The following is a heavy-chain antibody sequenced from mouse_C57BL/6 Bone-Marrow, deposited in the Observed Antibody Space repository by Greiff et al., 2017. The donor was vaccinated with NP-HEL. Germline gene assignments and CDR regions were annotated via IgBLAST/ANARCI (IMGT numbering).Heavy chain of an antibody. V-gene: IGHV5-4*01. CDR3: ARDGGTGTVAY. D-gene: IGHD4-1*01. J-gene: IGHJ3*01. Sequence: EVQLVESGGGLVKPGGSLKLSCAASGFTFSSYAMSWVRQTPEKRLEWVATISDGGSYTYYPDNVKGRFPISRDNAKNNLYLQMSHLKSEDTAMYYYARDGGTGTVAYWGQGTLVTVSA. CDR2: ISDGGSYT. CDR1: GFTFSSYA.